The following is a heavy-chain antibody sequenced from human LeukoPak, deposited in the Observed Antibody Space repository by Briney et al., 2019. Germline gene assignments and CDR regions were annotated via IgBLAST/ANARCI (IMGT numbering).Heavy chain of an antibody. CDR3: ARPRLRTGRAFDI. D-gene: IGHD1-14*01. J-gene: IGHJ3*02. CDR1: GGSFSGYY. CDR2: INHSGST. V-gene: IGHV4-34*01. Sequence: PSETLSLTCAVYGGSFSGYYWSWIRQPPGKGLEWIGEINHSGSTNYNPSLKSRVTISIDTSKNQFSLKLSSVTAADTAVYYCARPRLRTGRAFDIWGRGTMVTVSS.